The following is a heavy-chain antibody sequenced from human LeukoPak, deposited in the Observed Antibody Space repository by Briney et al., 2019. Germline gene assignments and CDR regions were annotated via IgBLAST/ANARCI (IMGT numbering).Heavy chain of an antibody. Sequence: SETLSLTCTVSGGSISSYYWSWVRQPPGKGLEWIGYIYSSGSTNYNPSLKSRVTISVDTSKNQFSLKLSSVTAADTAVYYCARHGLGVYDYWGQGTLVTVSS. D-gene: IGHD5/OR15-5a*01. V-gene: IGHV4-59*08. CDR1: GGSISSYY. J-gene: IGHJ4*02. CDR3: ARHGLGVYDY. CDR2: IYSSGST.